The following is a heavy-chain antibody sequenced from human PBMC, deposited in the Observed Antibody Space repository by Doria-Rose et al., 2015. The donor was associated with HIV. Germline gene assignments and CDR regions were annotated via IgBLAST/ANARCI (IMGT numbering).Heavy chain of an antibody. V-gene: IGHV2-26*01. Sequence: QITLKESGPVLVKPTETLTLTCTVSGVSLSSPGMGVSWIRQPPGQAPEWLANIFSDDERSYKTSLKSRLIISRGTSKSQVVLTMTDMDPVDTATYYCARIKSSRWYHKYYFDFWGQGTLVIVSA. CDR1: GVSLSSPGMG. D-gene: IGHD6-13*01. CDR3: ARIKSSRWYHKYYFDF. J-gene: IGHJ4*02. CDR2: IFSDDER.